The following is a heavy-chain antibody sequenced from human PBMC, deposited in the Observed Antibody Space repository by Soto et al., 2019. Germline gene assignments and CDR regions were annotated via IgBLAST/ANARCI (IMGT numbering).Heavy chain of an antibody. J-gene: IGHJ1*01. CDR3: AKGGDNDYGGYARRPEYFQH. V-gene: IGHV3-23*01. CDR1: GFTFSSYA. Sequence: GGSLRLSCAASGFTFSSYAMSWVRQAPGKGLEWVSAISGSGGSTYYADSVKGRFTISRDNSKNTLYLQMNSLRAEDTAVYYCAKGGDNDYGGYARRPEYFQHSGQGTLVTVSS. CDR2: ISGSGGST. D-gene: IGHD4-17*01.